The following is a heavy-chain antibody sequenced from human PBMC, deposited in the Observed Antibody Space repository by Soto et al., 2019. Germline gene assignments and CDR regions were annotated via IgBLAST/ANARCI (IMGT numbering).Heavy chain of an antibody. D-gene: IGHD2-21*02. CDR2: INAGNGNT. Sequence: QVQLVQSGAEEKKPGASVKVSCKASGYTFTSYAMHWVRQAPGQRLEWMGWINAGNGNTKYSPKFQGRVTITRDTSASTAYMELSSLRSEDTAVYSCARIIVVVTALDYWGQGTLVTVSS. CDR1: GYTFTSYA. J-gene: IGHJ4*02. CDR3: ARIIVVVTALDY. V-gene: IGHV1-3*05.